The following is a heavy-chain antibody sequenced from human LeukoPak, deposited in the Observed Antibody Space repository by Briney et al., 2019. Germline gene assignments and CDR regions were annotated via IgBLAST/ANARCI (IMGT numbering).Heavy chain of an antibody. CDR1: GVSISSAPNY. CDR2: IHHSGGT. D-gene: IGHD6-13*01. CDR3: ARRRLFGNSWPFDS. Sequence: SETLSLTCTVSGVSISSAPNYWDWIRQPPGKGLEWIGEIHHSGGTYFNPSLTSRVTISLDTSKNQFSLTLTSVTAADTAVYYCARRRLFGNSWPFDSWGQGTLVILSS. J-gene: IGHJ4*02. V-gene: IGHV4-39*01.